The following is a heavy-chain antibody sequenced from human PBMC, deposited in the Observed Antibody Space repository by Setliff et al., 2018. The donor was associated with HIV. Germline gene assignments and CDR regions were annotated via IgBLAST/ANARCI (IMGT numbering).Heavy chain of an antibody. J-gene: IGHJ6*03. D-gene: IGHD3-10*01. V-gene: IGHV1-69*13. CDR1: GGPFTSA. CDR2: IIPIFGTA. Sequence: SVKVSCKASGGPFTSAFNWVRQVPGQGLEWMGGIIPIFGTANYAQNFGGRVTITADQSTTTSYLQLYSLRFEDTAIYYCASDSPAARFEELEDHYYYFMDVWGKGTRSPS. CDR3: ASDSPAARFEELEDHYYYFMDV.